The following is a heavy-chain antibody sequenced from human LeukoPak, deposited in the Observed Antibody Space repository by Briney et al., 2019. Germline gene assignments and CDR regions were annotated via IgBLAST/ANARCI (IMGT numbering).Heavy chain of an antibody. V-gene: IGHV3-73*01. CDR3: TRHFDYGGTYYFDY. Sequence: GGSLRLSCAASGFTFSGSAMHWGRQASGKGLEWVGRIRSKANSYATAYAASVKGRFTISRDDSKNTAYLQMNSLKTEDTAVYYCTRHFDYGGTYYFDYWGQGTLVTVSS. D-gene: IGHD4-23*01. CDR2: IRSKANSYAT. CDR1: GFTFSGSA. J-gene: IGHJ4*02.